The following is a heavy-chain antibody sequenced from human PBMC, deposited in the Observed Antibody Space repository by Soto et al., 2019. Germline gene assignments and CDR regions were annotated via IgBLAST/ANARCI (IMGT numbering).Heavy chain of an antibody. D-gene: IGHD2-8*01. Sequence: SQTLSLTCAISEYSVSSSRATWNWVRQSPSRGLEWLGRTYYRSKWYNDYTLSVKSRKTINPDTSKNQFSLQLNSVTPEDTAVYYCARGTGNGPKYYFDYWGQGTVVTVSS. CDR2: TYYRSKWYN. V-gene: IGHV6-1*01. CDR1: EYSVSSSRAT. J-gene: IGHJ4*02. CDR3: ARGTGNGPKYYFDY.